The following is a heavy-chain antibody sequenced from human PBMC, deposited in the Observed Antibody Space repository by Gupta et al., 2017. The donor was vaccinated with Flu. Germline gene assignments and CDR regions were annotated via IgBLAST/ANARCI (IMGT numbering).Heavy chain of an antibody. CDR3: ARDQREYCSGGDCYPQILDF. CDR1: GFIFSDYG. CDR2: ISYDGSYK. D-gene: IGHD2-15*01. Sequence: QVQLVESGGGVVQSGRSLRLSCAASGFIFSDYGIHRVRQAPGKGLEWVAVISYDGSYKYYGDSVKGRFTISRDNSKNTLYLQMNSLRPDDTAVYYCARDQREYCSGGDCYPQILDFWGQGSLVTVSP. J-gene: IGHJ4*02. V-gene: IGHV3-30*03.